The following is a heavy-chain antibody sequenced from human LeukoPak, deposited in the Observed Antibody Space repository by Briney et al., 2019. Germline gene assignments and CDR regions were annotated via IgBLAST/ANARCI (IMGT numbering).Heavy chain of an antibody. CDR2: INHSGST. Sequence: SETLSLTCTVSGGSISSGSYYWSWIRQPPGKGLEWIGEINHSGSTNYNPSLKSRVTISVDTSKNQFSLKLSSVTAADTAVYYCATAGAVAGPNWFDPWGQGTLVTVSS. D-gene: IGHD6-19*01. CDR1: GGSISSGSYY. J-gene: IGHJ5*02. V-gene: IGHV4-39*07. CDR3: ATAGAVAGPNWFDP.